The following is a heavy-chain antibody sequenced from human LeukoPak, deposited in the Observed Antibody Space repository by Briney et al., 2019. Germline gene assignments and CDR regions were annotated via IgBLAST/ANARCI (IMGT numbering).Heavy chain of an antibody. CDR2: IIPILGIA. Sequence: ASVKVSCKASGGTFSSYTISWVRQAPGQGLEWMGRIIPILGIANYAQKFQGRVTITADKSTSTAYMELSSLRSEDTAVYYCARKGGSGSYLDAFDIRGQGTMVTVSS. CDR3: ARKGGSGSYLDAFDI. D-gene: IGHD1-26*01. J-gene: IGHJ3*02. CDR1: GGTFSSYT. V-gene: IGHV1-69*02.